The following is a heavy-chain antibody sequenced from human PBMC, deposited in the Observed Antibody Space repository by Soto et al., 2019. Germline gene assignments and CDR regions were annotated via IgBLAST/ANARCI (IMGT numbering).Heavy chain of an antibody. CDR3: AKDSLGYGGNLGPYYFDY. Sequence: PGGSLRLSCAASGFTFSSYAMSWIRQAPGKGLEWVSAISGSGGSTYYADSVKGRFTISRDNSKNTLYLQMNSLRAEDTAVYYCAKDSLGYGGNLGPYYFDYWGQGTLVTVSS. CDR2: ISGSGGST. V-gene: IGHV3-23*01. D-gene: IGHD4-17*01. CDR1: GFTFSSYA. J-gene: IGHJ4*02.